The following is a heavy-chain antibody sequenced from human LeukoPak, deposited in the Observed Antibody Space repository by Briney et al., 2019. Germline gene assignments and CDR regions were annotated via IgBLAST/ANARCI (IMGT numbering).Heavy chain of an antibody. V-gene: IGHV1-69*13. CDR2: IIPIFGTT. CDR3: ARNLGSRDGYNPPNLFDN. D-gene: IGHD5-24*01. J-gene: IGHJ4*02. CDR1: GGTFSSYA. Sequence: SVKVSCKASGGTFSSYAISWVRQAPGQGLEWMGGIIPIFGTTNYAQKFQGRVTITADESTSTAYMELSSLRSEDTAVYYCARNLGSRDGYNPPNLFDNWGQGTLVTVSS.